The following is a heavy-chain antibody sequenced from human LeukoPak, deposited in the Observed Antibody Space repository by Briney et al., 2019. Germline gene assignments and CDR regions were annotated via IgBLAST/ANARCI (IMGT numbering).Heavy chain of an antibody. CDR1: GGSISSGDYY. D-gene: IGHD2-2*01. CDR2: IYYSGST. V-gene: IGHV4-30-4*08. Sequence: SQTLSLTCTVSGGSISSGDYYWSWIRQPPGKGLEWIGNIYYSGSTYDNPSLKSRGTISVDTSKNQFSMKLSSVTAADTAVYYCARGEDIVVVPAARTPFDYWGQGTLVTVSS. J-gene: IGHJ4*02. CDR3: ARGEDIVVVPAARTPFDY.